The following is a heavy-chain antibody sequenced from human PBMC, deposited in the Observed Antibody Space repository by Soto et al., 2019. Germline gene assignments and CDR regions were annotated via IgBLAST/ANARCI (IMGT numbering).Heavy chain of an antibody. V-gene: IGHV3-23*01. J-gene: IGHJ4*02. CDR2: ITGSSEIT. D-gene: IGHD2-2*01. Sequence: EAQLLESGGDLVQPGGSLRLSCAASGFTLSAYAMTWVRQAPGKGLEWVSGITGSSEITYYADSVKGRFTISRDNSKNTVSLQMNGLRAEDSAIYYCARDCARTSCSVWKLWGQGTLVTVSP. CDR3: ARDCARTSCSVWKL. CDR1: GFTLSAYA.